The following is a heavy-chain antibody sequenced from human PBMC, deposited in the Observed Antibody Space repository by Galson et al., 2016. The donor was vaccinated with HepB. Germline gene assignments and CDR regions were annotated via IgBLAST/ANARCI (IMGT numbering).Heavy chain of an antibody. D-gene: IGHD1-26*01. Sequence: PALVKPTQTLTLTCTFSGFSLSTSGVGVGWIRQPPGKALEWLALIYWDNDKRYSPSLKNRLTITKYTSRNQVVLTMTNMDPVDTATYFCAHSPRGTYWGGFDYWGQGALVTVFS. CDR2: IYWDNDK. CDR3: AHSPRGTYWGGFDY. CDR1: GFSLSTSGVG. V-gene: IGHV2-5*02. J-gene: IGHJ4*02.